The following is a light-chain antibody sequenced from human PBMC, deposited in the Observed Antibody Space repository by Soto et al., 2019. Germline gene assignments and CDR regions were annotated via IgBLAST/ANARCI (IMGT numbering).Light chain of an antibody. CDR2: EVS. CDR3: SSYTSSSTPYVV. CDR1: NSDVGGYNY. Sequence: QSALTQPASVSGSPGQSITISCTGTNSDVGGYNYVSWYQQHPGKAPKLMIYEVSNRPSGVSNRFSGSKSGNTASLTISGLQAEYEADYYCSSYTSSSTPYVVFGGGTKLTVL. J-gene: IGLJ2*01. V-gene: IGLV2-14*01.